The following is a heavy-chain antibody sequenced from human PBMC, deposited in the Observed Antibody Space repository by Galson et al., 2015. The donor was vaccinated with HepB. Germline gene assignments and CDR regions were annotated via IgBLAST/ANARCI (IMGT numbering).Heavy chain of an antibody. CDR1: GFIVKDYA. Sequence: PLRLSCAGPGFIVKDYALTWVRQAPGKGLQCVAGISGDTYGKYYTDSVKGRFTISRDNSNNRLYLQMTNMRADDTATYYCAKGRGWYTGFDSWGQGALVTVS. CDR2: ISGDTYGK. V-gene: IGHV3-23*01. CDR3: AKGRGWYTGFDS. J-gene: IGHJ4*02. D-gene: IGHD6-19*01.